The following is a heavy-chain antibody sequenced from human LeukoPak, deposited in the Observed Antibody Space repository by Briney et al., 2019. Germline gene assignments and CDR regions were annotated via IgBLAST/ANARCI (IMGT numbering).Heavy chain of an antibody. CDR2: INHSGST. J-gene: IGHJ4*02. Sequence: SETLSLTCAVYGGSFSGYYWSWIRQPPGKGLEWIGEINHSGSTNYNPSLKSRVTISVDTSKNQFSLKLSSVTAADTAVYYCARDLASCAGDCYSDGFDHWGQGTLVTVSS. CDR1: GGSFSGYY. V-gene: IGHV4-34*01. D-gene: IGHD2-21*02. CDR3: ARDLASCAGDCYSDGFDH.